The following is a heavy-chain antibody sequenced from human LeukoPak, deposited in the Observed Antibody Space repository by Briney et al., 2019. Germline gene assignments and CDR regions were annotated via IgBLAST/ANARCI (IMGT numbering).Heavy chain of an antibody. Sequence: GASVKVSCKASGYTFSSYVISWVRQVPGQGLEWLGWISAYNGHTNYAQKLQGRVTTTTDTSTSTAYMELRSLRSDDTAVYYCARETSSNYYGSGSYWGQGTLVTVSS. D-gene: IGHD3-10*01. CDR3: ARETSSNYYGSGSY. CDR2: ISAYNGHT. V-gene: IGHV1-18*01. J-gene: IGHJ4*02. CDR1: GYTFSSYV.